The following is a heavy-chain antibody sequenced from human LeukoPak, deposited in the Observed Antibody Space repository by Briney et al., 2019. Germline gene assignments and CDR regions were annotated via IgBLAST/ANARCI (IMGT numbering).Heavy chain of an antibody. D-gene: IGHD3-22*01. CDR2: IYYSGST. Sequence: SETLSLTCTVSGGSISSYYWSWIRQPPGKGLEWIGYIYYSGSTNYNPSLKSRVTISVDTSKNQFSLKLSSVTAADTAVYYCARGQKTYYYDSSGYYWTYWGQGTLVTVSS. CDR1: GGSISSYY. V-gene: IGHV4-59*12. CDR3: ARGQKTYYYDSSGYYWTY. J-gene: IGHJ4*02.